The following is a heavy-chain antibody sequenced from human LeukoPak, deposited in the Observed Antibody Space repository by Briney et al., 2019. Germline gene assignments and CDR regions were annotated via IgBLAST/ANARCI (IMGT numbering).Heavy chain of an antibody. Sequence: GASVKVSCKASGYTFTSYAMNWVRQAPGQGLEWMGWININTGNPTYAQGFTGRFVFSLDTSVSTAYLQISSLKAEDTAVYYCASTDFWSGYYNPDPNWFDPWGQGTLVTVSS. D-gene: IGHD3-3*01. J-gene: IGHJ5*02. CDR2: ININTGNP. CDR3: ASTDFWSGYYNPDPNWFDP. V-gene: IGHV7-4-1*02. CDR1: GYTFTSYA.